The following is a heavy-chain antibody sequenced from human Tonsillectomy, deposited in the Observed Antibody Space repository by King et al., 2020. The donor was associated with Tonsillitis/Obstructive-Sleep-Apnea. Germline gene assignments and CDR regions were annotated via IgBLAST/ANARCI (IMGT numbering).Heavy chain of an antibody. Sequence: VQLVESGGGVVQPGRSLRLSCAASGFAFSSYGMHWVRQAPGKGLEWVAVISYDGSNKYYADSVKGRFTISRDTSENTLYLQMNSLRAEDTAVYYCAPGGAARPGYFQHWGQGTLVTVSS. CDR2: ISYDGSNK. CDR1: GFAFSSYG. J-gene: IGHJ1*01. CDR3: APGGAARPGYFQH. D-gene: IGHD6-6*01. V-gene: IGHV3-30*03.